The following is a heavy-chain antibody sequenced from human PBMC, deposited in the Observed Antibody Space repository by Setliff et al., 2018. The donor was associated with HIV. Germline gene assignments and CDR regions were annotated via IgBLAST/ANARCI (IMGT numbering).Heavy chain of an antibody. CDR2: IYSSGTT. D-gene: IGHD3-22*01. Sequence: SETLSLTCTVSGGSISSYYWTWIRQPPGKGLEWIAYIYSSGTTNYNPSLRSRVTISLDTSKNQFSLKLSSVTAADTAVYYCARGRKSYYDSSGYYYFDYWGQGTLVTVSS. CDR1: GGSISSYY. V-gene: IGHV4-59*12. J-gene: IGHJ4*02. CDR3: ARGRKSYYDSSGYYYFDY.